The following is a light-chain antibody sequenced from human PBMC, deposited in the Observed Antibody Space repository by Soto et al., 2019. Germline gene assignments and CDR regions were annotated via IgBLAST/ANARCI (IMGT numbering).Light chain of an antibody. CDR2: DAS. J-gene: IGKJ4*01. V-gene: IGKV1-33*01. CDR3: QQYDNLPLT. Sequence: DIQMTQSPSSLSPSVGDRVTITCQASQDIRNYLNWYQQKPGKAPKLLIYDASSLDTGVPSRFSGSGSGTDFTFTISSLQPEDIATYYCQQYDNLPLTFGGGTKVEIK. CDR1: QDIRNY.